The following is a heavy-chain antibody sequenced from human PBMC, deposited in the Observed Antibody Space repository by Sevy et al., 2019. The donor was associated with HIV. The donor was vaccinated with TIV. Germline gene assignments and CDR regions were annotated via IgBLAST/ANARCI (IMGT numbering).Heavy chain of an antibody. CDR3: ARSPESYYDFVPYGMDV. CDR1: GFTFSSYG. D-gene: IGHD3-3*01. Sequence: GGSLRLSCAASGFTFSSYGMHWVRQAPGKGLEWVAVIWYDGSNKYYAYSVKGRFTISRDNSKNTLYLQMNSLRAEDTAVYYCARSPESYYDFVPYGMDVWGQGTTVTVSS. CDR2: IWYDGSNK. J-gene: IGHJ6*02. V-gene: IGHV3-33*01.